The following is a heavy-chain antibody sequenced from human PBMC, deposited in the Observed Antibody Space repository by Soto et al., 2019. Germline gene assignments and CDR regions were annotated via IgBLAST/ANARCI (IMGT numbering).Heavy chain of an antibody. CDR1: GYTFTSYY. D-gene: IGHD3-3*01. V-gene: IGHV1-46*01. Sequence: ASVKVSCKASGYTFTSYYMHWVRQAPGQGLEWMGIINANNGNTSYAQKLQGRVTMTTDTSTSTAYMELRSLRSDDTAVYYCARVEITIFGVVRYLRSDPWGQGTLVTVSS. J-gene: IGHJ5*02. CDR2: INANNGNT. CDR3: ARVEITIFGVVRYLRSDP.